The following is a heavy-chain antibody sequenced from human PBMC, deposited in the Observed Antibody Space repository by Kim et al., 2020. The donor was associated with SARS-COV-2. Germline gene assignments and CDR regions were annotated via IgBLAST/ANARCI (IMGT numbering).Heavy chain of an antibody. D-gene: IGHD3-10*01. Sequence: KSRVTISVDTSKNQFSLKLSSVTAADTAVYYCARHVWGNYYGSGSPPFDYWGQGTLVTVSS. J-gene: IGHJ4*02. V-gene: IGHV4-39*01. CDR3: ARHVWGNYYGSGSPPFDY.